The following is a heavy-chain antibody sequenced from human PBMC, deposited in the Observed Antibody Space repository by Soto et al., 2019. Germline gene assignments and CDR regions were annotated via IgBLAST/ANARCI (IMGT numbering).Heavy chain of an antibody. V-gene: IGHV4-31*03. Sequence: QVQLQESGPGQVTPSQTLSLTCTVSGGSVNSGGYYWTWIRQHPGRGLECLGYIYYSGNTYYNPSLQSRLTISLDTAKNQCSLKLTSVTAADTAVYYCARFPSRAHYFAMAVWGQGTAVTVSS. CDR1: GGSVNSGGYY. CDR2: IYYSGNT. CDR3: ARFPSRAHYFAMAV. J-gene: IGHJ6*02. D-gene: IGHD2-2*01.